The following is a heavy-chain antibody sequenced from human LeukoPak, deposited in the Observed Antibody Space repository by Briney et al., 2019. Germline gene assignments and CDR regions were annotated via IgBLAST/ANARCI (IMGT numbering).Heavy chain of an antibody. CDR3: ARDSSSVWYVRGWQCDY. CDR1: GFTFSSYA. J-gene: IGHJ4*02. D-gene: IGHD6-19*01. Sequence: GGSLRLSCAASGFTFSSYAIHWVRQAPDKGLEWVAVISYDGSNKYYADSVKGRFTISRDNSKNTLYLQMSSLRADDTAVYYCARDSSSVWYVRGWQCDYWGQGTLVTVSS. CDR2: ISYDGSNK. V-gene: IGHV3-30*04.